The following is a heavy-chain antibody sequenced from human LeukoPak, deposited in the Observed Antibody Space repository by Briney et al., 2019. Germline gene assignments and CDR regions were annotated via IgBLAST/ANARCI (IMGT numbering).Heavy chain of an antibody. V-gene: IGHV3-48*01. CDR2: ISSSSSTI. CDR3: ARELTTVIPSGYYGMDV. D-gene: IGHD4-17*01. J-gene: IGHJ6*02. Sequence: GGSLRLSCAASGFTFSSYSMNWVRQAPGKGLEWVSYISSSSSTIYYADSVKGRFTISRDNAKNSLYLQMNSLRAEDTAVYYCARELTTVIPSGYYGMDVWGQGTTVTVSS. CDR1: GFTFSSYS.